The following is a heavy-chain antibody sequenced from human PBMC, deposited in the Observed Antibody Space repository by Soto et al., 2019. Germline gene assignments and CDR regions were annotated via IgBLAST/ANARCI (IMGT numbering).Heavy chain of an antibody. V-gene: IGHV3-15*01. CDR1: GFTFSNAW. CDR2: IKSKTDGGTT. J-gene: IGHJ3*02. Sequence: PGGSLRLSCAASGFTFSNAWMSWVRQAPGKGLEWVGRIKSKTDGGTTDYAAPVKGRFTISRDDSKNTLYLQMNSLKTEDTAVYYCTSYYXFWSGPLDSDAFDIWGQGTMVTVSS. CDR3: TSYYXFWSGPLDSDAFDI. D-gene: IGHD3-3*01.